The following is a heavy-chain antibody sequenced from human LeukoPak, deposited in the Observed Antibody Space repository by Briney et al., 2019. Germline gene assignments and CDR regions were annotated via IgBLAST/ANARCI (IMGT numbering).Heavy chain of an antibody. Sequence: RASVTVSCKASGYTFTSYGISWVRQAPGQGLEWMGWISAYNGNTNYAQKLQGRVTMTTDTSTSTAYMELRSLRSDDTAVYYCARTILPAQNAGAFDIWGPGTMVTVAS. J-gene: IGHJ3*02. V-gene: IGHV1-18*01. CDR2: ISAYNGNT. CDR3: ARTILPAQNAGAFDI. D-gene: IGHD2-2*01. CDR1: GYTFTSYG.